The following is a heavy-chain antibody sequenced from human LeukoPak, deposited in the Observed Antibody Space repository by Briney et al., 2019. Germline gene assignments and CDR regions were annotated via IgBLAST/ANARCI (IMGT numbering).Heavy chain of an antibody. V-gene: IGHV3-23*01. J-gene: IGHJ4*02. CDR1: GFTFSSYA. CDR3: GRAGNYYGSGSYYYFDY. Sequence: GGSLRLSCAASGFTFSSYAMSWVRQAPGKGLEWVSAISGSGGSTYYADSVKGRFTISRDNSKNTLYLKMNSLRADDTAVYYCGRAGNYYGSGSYYYFDYWGQGTLVTVSS. D-gene: IGHD3-10*01. CDR2: ISGSGGST.